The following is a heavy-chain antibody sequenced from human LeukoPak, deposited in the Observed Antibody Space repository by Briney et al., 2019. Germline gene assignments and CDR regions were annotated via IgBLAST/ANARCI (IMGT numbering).Heavy chain of an antibody. CDR3: ARVTVTTGYAFDI. V-gene: IGHV3-48*04. D-gene: IGHD4-17*01. J-gene: IGHJ3*02. CDR2: ISSSSSTI. CDR1: GFTFSSYS. Sequence: GGSLRLSCAASGFTFSSYSMNWVRQAPGKGLEWVSYISSSSSTIYYADSVKGRFTISRDNAKNSLYLQMNSLRAEDTAVYYCARVTVTTGYAFDIWGQGTMVTVSS.